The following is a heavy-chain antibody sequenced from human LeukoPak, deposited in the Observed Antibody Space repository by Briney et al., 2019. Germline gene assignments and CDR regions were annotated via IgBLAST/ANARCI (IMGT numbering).Heavy chain of an antibody. V-gene: IGHV3-7*01. J-gene: IGHJ4*02. Sequence: PGGSLRLSCAASGFTFSSHWMTWVRQAPGKGLEWVANINQDGSERYYVDSVKGRFTISRDNAKNSLHLQMNSLRAEDTAVYYCARVGYCSSTSCHDFDYWGQGTLVTVSS. CDR1: GFTFSSHW. CDR2: INQDGSER. CDR3: ARVGYCSSTSCHDFDY. D-gene: IGHD2-2*01.